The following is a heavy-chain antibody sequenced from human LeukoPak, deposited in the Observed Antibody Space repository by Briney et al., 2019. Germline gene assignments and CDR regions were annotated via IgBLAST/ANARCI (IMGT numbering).Heavy chain of an antibody. CDR1: GGSFSGYY. D-gene: IGHD3-22*01. CDR2: INHSGST. Sequence: KSSETQSLTCAVYGGSFSGYYWSWIRQPPGKGLEWIGEINHSGSTNYNPSLKSRVTISVDTSKNQFSLKLSSVTAADTAVYYCARAHLSYYYDSSGYLDYWGQGTLVTVSS. J-gene: IGHJ4*02. CDR3: ARAHLSYYYDSSGYLDY. V-gene: IGHV4-34*01.